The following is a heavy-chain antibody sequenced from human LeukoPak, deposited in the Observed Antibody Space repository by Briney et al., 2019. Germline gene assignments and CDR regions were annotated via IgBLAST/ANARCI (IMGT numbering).Heavy chain of an antibody. CDR3: ARDRDSSGWN. CDR1: RCTFSSYS. CDR2: ISSSSSYI. D-gene: IGHD6-19*01. V-gene: IGHV3-21*01. J-gene: IGHJ4*02. Sequence: GGSLRLSCAASRCTFSSYSLNWVSQAPGKGLEWVSSISSSSSYIYYADSVKGRFTISRDDAKNSLYLQMNSLRAEDTAVYYCARDRDSSGWNWGQGTLVTVSS.